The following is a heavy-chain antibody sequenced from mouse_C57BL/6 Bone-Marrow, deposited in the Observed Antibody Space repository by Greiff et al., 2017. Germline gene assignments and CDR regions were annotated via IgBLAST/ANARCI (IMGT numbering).Heavy chain of an antibody. CDR1: GYTFTSYW. CDR3: ARGLLRRAMDY. CDR2: IDPSDSYT. J-gene: IGHJ4*01. V-gene: IGHV1-69*01. Sequence: QVQLQQPGAELVMPGASVKLSCKASGYTFTSYWMHWVKQRPGQGLEWIGEIDPSDSYTNYNHKFKGKSTLTVDKSSSTAYMQLSSLTSEDSAVYYCARGLLRRAMDYWGQGTSVTVSS. D-gene: IGHD2-3*01.